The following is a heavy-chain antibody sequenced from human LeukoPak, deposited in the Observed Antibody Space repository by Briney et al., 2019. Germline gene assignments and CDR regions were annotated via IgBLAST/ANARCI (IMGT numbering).Heavy chain of an antibody. J-gene: IGHJ6*02. Sequence: ASVNVSCKASGYTFTGYYMHWVRQAPGQGLEWMGWINPDSGGTNYAQKFQGRVTMTRDTSIRTAYMELSRLRSDDTPMYYCASYCGGDCYEHYGMDVWGQGTTVTVSS. CDR2: INPDSGGT. CDR1: GYTFTGYY. D-gene: IGHD2-21*02. CDR3: ASYCGGDCYEHYGMDV. V-gene: IGHV1-2*02.